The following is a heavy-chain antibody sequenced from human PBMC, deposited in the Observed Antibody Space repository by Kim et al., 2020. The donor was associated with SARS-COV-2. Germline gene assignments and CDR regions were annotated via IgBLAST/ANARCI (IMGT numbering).Heavy chain of an antibody. CDR1: GFTVSSNY. Sequence: GGSLRLSCAASGFTVSSNYMSWVRQAPGKGLEWVSVIYSGGSTYYADSVKGRFTISRDNSKNTLYLQMNSLRAEDTAVYYCARARFYYYGMDVWGQGTTVTVSS. CDR3: ARARFYYYGMDV. CDR2: IYSGGST. V-gene: IGHV3-53*01. J-gene: IGHJ6*02.